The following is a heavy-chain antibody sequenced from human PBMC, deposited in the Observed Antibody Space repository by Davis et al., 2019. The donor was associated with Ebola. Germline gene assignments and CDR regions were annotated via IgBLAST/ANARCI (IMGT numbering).Heavy chain of an antibody. Sequence: PGGSLRLSCAASGFSFSSYRMNWVRQAPGGGLEWIAHIKGRDDDTIHYAESVRGRFTISRDNAKRSLYLQMNSLRDDDTAVYYCARDGGWLVGDYWGQGTLVTVAS. J-gene: IGHJ4*02. D-gene: IGHD6-19*01. CDR2: IKGRDDDTI. V-gene: IGHV3-48*02. CDR3: ARDGGWLVGDY. CDR1: GFSFSSYR.